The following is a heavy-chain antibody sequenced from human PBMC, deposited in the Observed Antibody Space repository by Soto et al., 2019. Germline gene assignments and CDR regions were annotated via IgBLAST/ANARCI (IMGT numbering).Heavy chain of an antibody. Sequence: QVQLVQSGAEVKKPGASVKVSCKTSGYTFTNFGLSWVRQAPGQGLEWMGWISAYNGNTNYAQNFQGRVTMTTDTTTCIPYMELMSLRSADTSVYYCARGGTPLDCWDYGTLVTLSS. CDR2: ISAYNGNT. J-gene: IGHJ4*01. CDR3: ARGGTPLDC. CDR1: GYTFTNFG. D-gene: IGHD3-16*01. V-gene: IGHV1-18*01.